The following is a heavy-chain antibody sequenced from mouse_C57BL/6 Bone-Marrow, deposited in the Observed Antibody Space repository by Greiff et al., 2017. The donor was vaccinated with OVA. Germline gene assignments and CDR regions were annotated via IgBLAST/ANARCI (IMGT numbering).Heavy chain of an antibody. Sequence: QVQLQQSGPELVKPGASVKISCKASGYAFSSSWMNWVKQRPGKGLEWIGRIYPGDGDTNYNGKFKGKATLTADKSSSTAYMQLSSLTSEDSAVYFCARGEGPENYFDYWGQGTTLTVSS. V-gene: IGHV1-82*01. J-gene: IGHJ2*01. CDR2: IYPGDGDT. CDR1: GYAFSSSW. D-gene: IGHD3-3*01. CDR3: ARGEGPENYFDY.